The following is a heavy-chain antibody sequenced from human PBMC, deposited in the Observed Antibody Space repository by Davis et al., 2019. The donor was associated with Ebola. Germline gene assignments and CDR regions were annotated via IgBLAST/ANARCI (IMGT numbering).Heavy chain of an antibody. CDR2: ISSSGSTI. CDR3: TTSYCSGGSCYDYYFDY. V-gene: IGHV3-48*04. J-gene: IGHJ4*02. D-gene: IGHD2-15*01. Sequence: GESLKISCAASGFTFSSYSMNWVRQAPGKGLEWVSYISSSGSTIYYADSVKGRFTISRDNAKNSLYLQMNSLKTEDTAVYYCTTSYCSGGSCYDYYFDYWGQGTLVTVSS. CDR1: GFTFSSYS.